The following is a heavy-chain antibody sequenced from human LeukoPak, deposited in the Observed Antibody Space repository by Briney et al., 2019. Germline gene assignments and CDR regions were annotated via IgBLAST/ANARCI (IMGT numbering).Heavy chain of an antibody. CDR2: IYYTGNT. D-gene: IGHD3-10*01. CDR1: GGSFTGYY. J-gene: IGHJ3*02. Sequence: KASETLSLTCAVYGGSFTGYYWGWIRQPPGKGLEWIGNIYYTGNTYYNSSLKSRVTISLDTSKNQFSLTVISMTAADTAAYYCTKSDGYGLIRICGRGTMVTVSS. V-gene: IGHV4-34*03. CDR3: TKSDGYGLIRI.